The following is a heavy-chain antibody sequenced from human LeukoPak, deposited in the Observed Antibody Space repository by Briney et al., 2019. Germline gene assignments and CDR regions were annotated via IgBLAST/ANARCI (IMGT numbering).Heavy chain of an antibody. Sequence: PGGSLRLSCAASGFTFSSYGMHWVRQAPGKGLEWVAVISNDGSNKYYADSVKGRFTVSRDNSMNALYLQMNSLRDDDTAVYFCARTSLHYFGSGSYSLDVFDVWGQGTMVTVSS. D-gene: IGHD3-10*01. V-gene: IGHV3-30*03. J-gene: IGHJ3*01. CDR1: GFTFSSYG. CDR2: ISNDGSNK. CDR3: ARTSLHYFGSGSYSLDVFDV.